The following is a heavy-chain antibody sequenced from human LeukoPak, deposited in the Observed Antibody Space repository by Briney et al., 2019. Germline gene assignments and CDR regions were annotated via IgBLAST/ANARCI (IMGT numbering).Heavy chain of an antibody. CDR2: ISAYNGNT. D-gene: IGHD1-26*01. V-gene: IGHV1-18*01. Sequence: ASVKVSCKASGYTFTSYGISWVRQAPGQGLEWMGWISAYNGNTNYAKKLQGRVTMTTDTSTSTAYMELRSLRSDDTAVYYCARDLEPVVWELPLSAGYWGQGTLVTVSS. CDR3: ARDLEPVVWELPLSAGY. CDR1: GYTFTSYG. J-gene: IGHJ4*02.